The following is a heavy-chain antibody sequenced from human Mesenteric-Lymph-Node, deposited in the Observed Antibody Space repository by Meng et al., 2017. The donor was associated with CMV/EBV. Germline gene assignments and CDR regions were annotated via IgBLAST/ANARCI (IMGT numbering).Heavy chain of an antibody. Sequence: CKASGYTFTGYYMHWVRQAPGQGLEWMGWINPNSGGTNYAQKFQGRVTMTRDTSISTAYMELSRLRSDDTAVYYCARNYEDTMAPGYWGQGTLVTVSS. V-gene: IGHV1-2*02. D-gene: IGHD3-10*01. J-gene: IGHJ4*02. CDR2: INPNSGGT. CDR3: ARNYEDTMAPGY. CDR1: GYTFTGYY.